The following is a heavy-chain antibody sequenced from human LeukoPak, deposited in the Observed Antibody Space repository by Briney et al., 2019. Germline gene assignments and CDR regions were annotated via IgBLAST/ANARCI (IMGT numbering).Heavy chain of an antibody. V-gene: IGHV1-18*01. J-gene: IGHJ4*02. Sequence: GASVKVSCKASGYTFTSYGISWVRQAPGQWLELMGWISAYNGNTNYAQTLQGRVTMTTDTSTSTAYMELRSLRSDDTAVYYCARVPGRYSYGYPVPATDFDYWGQGTLVTVSS. CDR1: GYTFTSYG. CDR3: ARVPGRYSYGYPVPATDFDY. D-gene: IGHD5-18*01. CDR2: ISAYNGNT.